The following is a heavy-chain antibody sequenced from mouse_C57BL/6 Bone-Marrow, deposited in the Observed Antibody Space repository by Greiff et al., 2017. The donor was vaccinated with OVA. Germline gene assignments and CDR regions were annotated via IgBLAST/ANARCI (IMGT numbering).Heavy chain of an antibody. CDR1: GFTFSDYY. D-gene: IGHD1-1*01. CDR2: INYDGSST. J-gene: IGHJ3*01. Sequence: EVKLVESEGGLVQPGSSMKLSCTASGFTFSDYYMAWVRQVPEKGLEWVANINYDGSSTYYLDSLKSRFIISRDNAKNILYLQMSSLKSEDTATYYCARDYYGFAYWGQGTLVTVSA. V-gene: IGHV5-16*01. CDR3: ARDYYGFAY.